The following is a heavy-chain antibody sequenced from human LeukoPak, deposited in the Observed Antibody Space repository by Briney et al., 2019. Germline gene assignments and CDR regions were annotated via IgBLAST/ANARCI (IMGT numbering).Heavy chain of an antibody. D-gene: IGHD2-2*01. CDR1: GGSVSSGSYY. CDR2: IYYSGST. J-gene: IGHJ6*02. Sequence: PSETLSLTCTVSGGSVSSGSYYWSWIRQPPGKGLEWIGYIYYSGSTNYNPSLKSRVTISVDTSKNQFSLKLSSVTAADTAVYYCARAPVCSSTSCSEGSYYYYGMDVWGQGTTVTVSS. CDR3: ARAPVCSSTSCSEGSYYYYGMDV. V-gene: IGHV4-61*01.